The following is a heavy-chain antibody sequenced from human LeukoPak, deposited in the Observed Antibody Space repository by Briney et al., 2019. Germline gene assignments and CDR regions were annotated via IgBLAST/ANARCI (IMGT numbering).Heavy chain of an antibody. CDR3: ARHRGSSWYESFDY. CDR1: GGSLSNYY. Sequence: SETLSLTCSVSGGSLSNYYWNWIRQPPGKGLEWIGSMYYGGSTNYNSSLKSRVTISVDTPGNQFSLKVTSVTAADTAVYYCARHRGSSWYESFDYWGQGILVTVSS. CDR2: MYYGGST. D-gene: IGHD6-13*01. V-gene: IGHV4-59*08. J-gene: IGHJ4*02.